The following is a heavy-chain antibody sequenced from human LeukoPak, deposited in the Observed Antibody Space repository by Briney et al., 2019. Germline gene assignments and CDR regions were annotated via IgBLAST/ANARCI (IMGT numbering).Heavy chain of an antibody. CDR2: VYYTGST. J-gene: IGHJ4*02. V-gene: IGHV4-59*08. CDR1: GGSLNPFY. CDR3: ARHFAYSSSSYFDY. D-gene: IGHD6-6*01. Sequence: PSETLPLTCTVSGGSLNPFYWSWIRQPPGKGLEWIGYVYYTGSTNYNPSLKSRVTMFEDKSKNQFSLRLYSVTVADTAVYYCARHFAYSSSSYFDYWGQGSLVTVSS.